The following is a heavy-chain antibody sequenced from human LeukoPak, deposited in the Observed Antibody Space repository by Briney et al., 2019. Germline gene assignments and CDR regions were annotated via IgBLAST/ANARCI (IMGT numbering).Heavy chain of an antibody. V-gene: IGHV4-31*03. J-gene: IGHJ2*01. D-gene: IGHD3-22*01. CDR1: GGSISSGGYY. Sequence: PSETLSLTCTVSGGSISSGGYYWSWIRQHPGKGLEWIGYIYYSGSTYYNPSLKSRVTISVGTSKNQFSLKLSSVTAADTAVYYCARAPYYYDSSGYPGGWYFDLWGRGTLVTVSS. CDR2: IYYSGST. CDR3: ARAPYYYDSSGYPGGWYFDL.